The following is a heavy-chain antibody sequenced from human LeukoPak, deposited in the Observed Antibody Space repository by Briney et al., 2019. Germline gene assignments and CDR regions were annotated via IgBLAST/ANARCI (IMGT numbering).Heavy chain of an antibody. J-gene: IGHJ4*02. CDR2: VYPGDSDT. V-gene: IGHV5-51*01. CDR3: AGHDSSGSFYRD. Sequence: GESLQISCQGFGSRFTNYWIGWVRPMPGKGLEWMGIVYPGDSDTRYNPSFQGQVTISADKSITTAYLQWSSLKASDTAIYYCAGHDSSGSFYRDWGQGTLVTVSS. CDR1: GSRFTNYW. D-gene: IGHD3-22*01.